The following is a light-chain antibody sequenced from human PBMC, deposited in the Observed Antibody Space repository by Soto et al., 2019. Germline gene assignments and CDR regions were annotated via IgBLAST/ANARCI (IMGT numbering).Light chain of an antibody. CDR1: QSIVTY. CDR3: QQSYSTPPWT. J-gene: IGKJ1*01. Sequence: DSQMTQSPSSLSASVGDRVTITCRASQSIVTYLNWYLQKPGKAPKLLIYAASNLQSGVPSRLSGSGSGKDFTLTISSLQPEEFATYFCQQSYSTPPWTFGQGTKVDIK. V-gene: IGKV1-39*01. CDR2: AAS.